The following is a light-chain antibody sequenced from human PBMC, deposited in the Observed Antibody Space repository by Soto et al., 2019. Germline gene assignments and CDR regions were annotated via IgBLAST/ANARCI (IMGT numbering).Light chain of an antibody. CDR1: QSVSYH. J-gene: IGKJ4*01. V-gene: IGKV3-11*01. CDR3: QHSSRWRALT. CDR2: DAS. Sequence: EVILTQFPGNLSLSPGESAALSCRASQSVSYHLAWYQQRPCQAPRLLIYDASNRAPGIPPRFSGSGSGTAFTHTIRSLEPDDSATYYCQHSSRWRALTFVGGTKVEI.